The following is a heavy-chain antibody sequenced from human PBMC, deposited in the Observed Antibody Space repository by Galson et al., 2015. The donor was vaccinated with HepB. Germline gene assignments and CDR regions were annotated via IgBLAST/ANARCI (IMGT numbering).Heavy chain of an antibody. CDR3: TRDPPEAYYYDSTGPF. V-gene: IGHV3-23*01. Sequence: SLRLSCAASGFTFDDYAMHWVRQAPGKGLEWVSGITGSGGDTYNADAVKGRFTISRDNSKNTLYLQMNSLRAEDTAVYYCTRDPPEAYYYDSTGPFWGQGTLVTVSS. CDR1: GFTFDDYA. D-gene: IGHD3-22*01. J-gene: IGHJ4*02. CDR2: ITGSGGDT.